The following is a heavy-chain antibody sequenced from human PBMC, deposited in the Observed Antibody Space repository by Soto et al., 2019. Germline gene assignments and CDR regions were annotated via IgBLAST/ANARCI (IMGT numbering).Heavy chain of an antibody. CDR1: GYTFTSYG. D-gene: IGHD1-26*01. Sequence: QVQLVQSGAEVKKPGASVKVSCKASGYTFTSYGISWVRQAPGQGLEWMGWISAYNGNTNYAQKLQGRVTMTTDTSTSTANMELRGRRSDDTAVYYCARGAHWYSGSTRVAWFDPGGQGTLVTVSS. CDR2: ISAYNGNT. V-gene: IGHV1-18*01. CDR3: ARGAHWYSGSTRVAWFDP. J-gene: IGHJ5*02.